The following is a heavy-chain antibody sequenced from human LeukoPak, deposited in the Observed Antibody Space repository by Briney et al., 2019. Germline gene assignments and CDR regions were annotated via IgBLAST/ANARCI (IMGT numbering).Heavy chain of an antibody. J-gene: IGHJ6*02. CDR3: ARVYGYSGYDSKYYYVMDA. D-gene: IGHD5-12*01. CDR1: GFTFSSYS. V-gene: IGHV3-48*04. CDR2: ISSSTI. Sequence: GSLRLSCAASGFTFSSYSMNWVRQAPGKGLEWVSYISSSTIYYADSVKGRFTISRDNAKNSLYLQMNSLRAEDTAVYYCARVYGYSGYDSKYYYVMDAWGQGTTVTVS.